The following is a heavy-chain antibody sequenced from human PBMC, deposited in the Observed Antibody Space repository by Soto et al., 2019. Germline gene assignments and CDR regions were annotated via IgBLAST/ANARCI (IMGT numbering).Heavy chain of an antibody. J-gene: IGHJ6*02. CDR3: AKDAKYLVKNRSHYYYYGMDV. CDR2: ISGSGGST. CDR1: GFTFSSYA. V-gene: IGHV3-23*01. Sequence: PGGSLRLSCAASGFTFSSYAMSWVRQAPGKGLEWVSAISGSGGSTYYADSVKGRFTISRDNSKNTLYLQMNSLRAEDTAVYYCAKDAKYLVKNRSHYYYYGMDVWGQGTTVTVSS. D-gene: IGHD3-16*02.